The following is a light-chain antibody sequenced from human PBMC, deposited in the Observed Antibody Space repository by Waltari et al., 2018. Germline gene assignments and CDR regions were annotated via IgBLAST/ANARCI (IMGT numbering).Light chain of an antibody. Sequence: QSVLTQPPSASGTPGPAATIPCSGTRSHIGITYVSWYPHLPGTTPKLLIYRNTRRPSGIHDRYSDSKSGTSASRAISGLRYEDEADYYGAAWDDTLSAVLFGGGTNLTVL. CDR3: AAWDDTLSAVL. CDR2: RNT. V-gene: IGLV1-47*01. CDR1: RSHIGITY. J-gene: IGLJ3*02.